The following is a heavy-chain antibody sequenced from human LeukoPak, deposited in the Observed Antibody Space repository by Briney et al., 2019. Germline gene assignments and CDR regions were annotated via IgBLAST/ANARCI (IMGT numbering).Heavy chain of an antibody. Sequence: ASVKVSCKASGYTFTSYDINWVRQATGQGLEWMGWMNPSSGNTGYAQKFQGRVAMTRNTSISTAYMELSSLRSEDTAVYYCARGTVCGSGGKCSGSWYYDYWGQGTLVTVSS. V-gene: IGHV1-8*01. CDR1: GYTFTSYD. D-gene: IGHD6-13*01. CDR2: MNPSSGNT. CDR3: ARGTVCGSGGKCSGSWYYDY. J-gene: IGHJ4*02.